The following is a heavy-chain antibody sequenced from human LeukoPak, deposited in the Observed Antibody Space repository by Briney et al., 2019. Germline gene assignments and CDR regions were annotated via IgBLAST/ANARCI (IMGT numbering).Heavy chain of an antibody. V-gene: IGHV3-20*04. D-gene: IGHD3-22*01. CDR2: INWNGGST. CDR1: GFTFDDYG. J-gene: IGHJ6*03. Sequence: GGSLRLSCAAPGFTFDDYGMSWVRQAPGKGLEWVSGINWNGGSTGYADSVKGRFTISRDNAKNSLYLQMNSLRAEDTALYYCARVPEAMIVVDVYYYYYMDVWGKGTTVTVSS. CDR3: ARVPEAMIVVDVYYYYYMDV.